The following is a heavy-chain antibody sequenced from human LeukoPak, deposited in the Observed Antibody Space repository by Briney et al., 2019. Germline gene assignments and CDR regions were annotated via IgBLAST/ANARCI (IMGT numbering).Heavy chain of an antibody. CDR3: ASGDWKGGY. CDR2: ISGSGGST. V-gene: IGHV3-23*01. Sequence: GRSLRLSCAASGFTFDDYAMHWVRQAPGKGLEWVSAISGSGGSTYYADSVKGRFTISRDNSKNTLYLQMNSLRAEDTAVYYCASGDWKGGYWGQGTLVTVSS. J-gene: IGHJ4*02. CDR1: GFTFDDYA. D-gene: IGHD1-1*01.